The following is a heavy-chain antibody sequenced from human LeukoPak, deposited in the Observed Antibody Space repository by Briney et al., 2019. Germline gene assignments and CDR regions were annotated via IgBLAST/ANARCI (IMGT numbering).Heavy chain of an antibody. CDR3: ASSLYSNYNEYFQH. J-gene: IGHJ1*01. D-gene: IGHD4-11*01. Sequence: PSETLSLTCSVFGDSVSSRSDFWGWIRQPPGKGLEWIGSVYYSGSTYYNPSLKSRVTISVDRSKNQFSLKLSSVTAADTAVHYCASSLYSNYNEYFQHWGQGTLVTVSS. CDR1: GDSVSSRSDF. CDR2: VYYSGST. V-gene: IGHV4-39*07.